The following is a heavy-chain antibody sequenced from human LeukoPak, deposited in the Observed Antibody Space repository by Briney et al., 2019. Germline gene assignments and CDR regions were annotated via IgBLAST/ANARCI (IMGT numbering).Heavy chain of an antibody. V-gene: IGHV3-66*02. Sequence: GGSLRLSCAASSNYMSWVRQAPGKGLEWVSVIYSGGSTYYADSVKGRFTISRDTSKNTLYLQMNNLRAEDTAVYYCARAYSSSSYYFDYWGQGTLVTVSS. D-gene: IGHD6-6*01. J-gene: IGHJ4*02. CDR2: IYSGGST. CDR1: SNY. CDR3: ARAYSSSSYYFDY.